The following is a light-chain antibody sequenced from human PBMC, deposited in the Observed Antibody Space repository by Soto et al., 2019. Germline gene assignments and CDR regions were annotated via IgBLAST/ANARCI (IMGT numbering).Light chain of an antibody. CDR3: QQYSTWPPRYT. J-gene: IGKJ2*01. V-gene: IGKV3-15*01. Sequence: EIVMTQSPATLSVSPGGRATLSCRASQSVSSYLAWYQQRPGQPPRLLIYRASTRATGIPARFSGSGSGTECSLTISRLQSEDFAVYYCQQYSTWPPRYTFGQGTKLEI. CDR1: QSVSSY. CDR2: RAS.